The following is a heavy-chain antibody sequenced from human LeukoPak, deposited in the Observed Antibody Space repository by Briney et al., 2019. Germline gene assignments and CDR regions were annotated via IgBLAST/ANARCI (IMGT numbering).Heavy chain of an antibody. J-gene: IGHJ4*02. D-gene: IGHD6-13*01. CDR3: TTEPRGIGLFDGY. CDR2: IRNKTDGATT. V-gene: IGHV3-15*01. Sequence: GGSLRLSCAASGFTFSSAWLNWVRQAPGKGLEWVGRIRNKTDGATTDYAAPVNGRFTISKDNSQSTLYLQMNSLKTEDTAVYYCTTEPRGIGLFDGYWGQGTLVTVSS. CDR1: GFTFSSAW.